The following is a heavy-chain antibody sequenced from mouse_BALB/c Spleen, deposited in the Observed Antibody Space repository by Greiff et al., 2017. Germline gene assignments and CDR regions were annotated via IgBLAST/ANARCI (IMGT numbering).Heavy chain of an antibody. D-gene: IGHD2-1*01. CDR2: IWAGGST. Sequence: VKLMESGPGLVAPSQSLSITCTVSGFSLTSYGVHWVRQPPGKGLEWLGVIWAGGSTNYNSALMSRLSISKDNSKSQVFLKMNSLQTDDTAMYYCARAPYGNYDYFDYWGQGTTLTVSS. CDR3: ARAPYGNYDYFDY. CDR1: GFSLTSYG. J-gene: IGHJ2*01. V-gene: IGHV2-9*02.